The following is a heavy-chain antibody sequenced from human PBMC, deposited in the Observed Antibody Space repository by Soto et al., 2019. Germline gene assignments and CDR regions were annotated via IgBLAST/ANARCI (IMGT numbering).Heavy chain of an antibody. CDR1: GFKFARYA. CDR3: AKGGYDYYHALDV. V-gene: IGHV3-23*01. CDR2: TRGSGGSP. J-gene: IGHJ6*02. Sequence: GSQRRSCEGCGFKFARYAMSWVRQTQGKGLEWVSGTRGSGGSPYFADSVKGRFTMSRDNSKNTLFLEMNSLRAEDTAVYYCAKGGYDYYHALDVWGQGTTVTVS.